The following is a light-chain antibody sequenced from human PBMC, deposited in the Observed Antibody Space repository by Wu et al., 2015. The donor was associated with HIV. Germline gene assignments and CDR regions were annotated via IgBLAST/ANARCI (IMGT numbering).Light chain of an antibody. CDR3: QQANSFPYS. J-gene: IGKJ2*03. CDR2: AAS. Sequence: EIQMTQSPSSLSASVGDRVTITCRASQGMSNYLAWYQQKPGKVPKLLISAASTLQSGVPSRFSGSGSGTDFTLTISSLQPEDFATYYCQQANSFPYSFGQGTKLEIK. V-gene: IGKV1-27*01. CDR1: QGMSNY.